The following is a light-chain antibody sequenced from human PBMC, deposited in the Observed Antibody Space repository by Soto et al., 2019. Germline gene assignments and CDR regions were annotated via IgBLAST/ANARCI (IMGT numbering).Light chain of an antibody. CDR1: QSVSSK. CDR2: GAS. CDR3: QQYNNWPGT. V-gene: IGKV3-15*01. J-gene: IGKJ1*01. Sequence: EIVLTQSPGTLSVSAGERVTLSCRASQSVSSKLAWYQQKPGQAPRVLFYGASTWATGIPARFSGSGSETDFTLTISSLQSEDFAIYYCQQYNNWPGTFGQGTKVEIK.